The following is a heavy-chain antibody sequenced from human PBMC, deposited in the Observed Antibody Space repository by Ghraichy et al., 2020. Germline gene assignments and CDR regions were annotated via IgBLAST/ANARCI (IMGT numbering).Heavy chain of an antibody. V-gene: IGHV4-34*01. J-gene: IGHJ4*02. CDR1: GGSFSGYY. D-gene: IGHD3-3*01. CDR2: INHSGST. Sequence: ESLNISCAVYGGSFSGYYWSWIRQPPGKGLEWIGEINHSGSTNYNPSLKSRVTISVDTSKNQFSLKLSSVTAADTAVYYCARGPPMIFGVVIRPAFDYWGQGTLVTVSS. CDR3: ARGPPMIFGVVIRPAFDY.